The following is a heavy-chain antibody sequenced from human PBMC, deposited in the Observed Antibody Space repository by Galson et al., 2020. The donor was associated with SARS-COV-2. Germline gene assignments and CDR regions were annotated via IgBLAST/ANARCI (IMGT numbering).Heavy chain of an antibody. Sequence: ETSETLSLTCTVSGGSISTYYWNWIRQSPGKGLEWIAYIHYSGTTHYNPSLKSRVSISVDTSENQFSLRMSSVTAADTAVYYCARQGYYESGGHVAYYFDDWGQGTLVTVSS. D-gene: IGHD3-22*01. CDR3: ARQGYYESGGHVAYYFDD. CDR2: IHYSGTT. V-gene: IGHV4-59*08. CDR1: GGSISTYY. J-gene: IGHJ4*02.